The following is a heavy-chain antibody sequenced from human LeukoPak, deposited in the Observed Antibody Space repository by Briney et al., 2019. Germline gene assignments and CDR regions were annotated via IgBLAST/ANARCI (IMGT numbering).Heavy chain of an antibody. CDR3: AITPPIAGGWWFDP. Sequence: ASVKGSCKVSGYTLNELSMHWVRQAPGNGLEWMGGFDPEDGETIYAQKFQGRVTMTEDTSTDTAYMELRSLRSEDTAVYYCAITPPIAGGWWFDPWGQGTLVTVSS. J-gene: IGHJ5*02. V-gene: IGHV1-24*01. D-gene: IGHD6-13*01. CDR2: FDPEDGET. CDR1: GYTLNELS.